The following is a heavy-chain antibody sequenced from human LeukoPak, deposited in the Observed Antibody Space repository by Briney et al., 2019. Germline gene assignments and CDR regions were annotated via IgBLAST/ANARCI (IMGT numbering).Heavy chain of an antibody. Sequence: GRSLRLPCAASGFTFSSYAMGWVRQAPGKGLEWVSAISGSGGSTYYADSVNGRFTISRDNSKNTLHLQINSLRAEDTAVYYCAKVYMGPYISDWPEYFQHWGQGTLVTVSS. CDR2: ISGSGGST. CDR3: AKVYMGPYISDWPEYFQH. V-gene: IGHV3-23*01. D-gene: IGHD6-25*01. J-gene: IGHJ1*01. CDR1: GFTFSSYA.